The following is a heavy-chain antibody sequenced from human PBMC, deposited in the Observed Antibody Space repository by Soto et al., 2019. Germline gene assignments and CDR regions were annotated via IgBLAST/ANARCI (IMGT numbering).Heavy chain of an antibody. Sequence: LSLTCNVSGASINIYYWSWVRQSAGKGLEWIGRIYTTGNVNYNPSLRSRVTMSRDSSKNQLSLKLTSVTAADSAVYFCVRDRLNWFDPWGQGLLVTVSS. V-gene: IGHV4-4*07. J-gene: IGHJ5*02. CDR3: VRDRLNWFDP. CDR1: GASINIYY. CDR2: IYTTGNV.